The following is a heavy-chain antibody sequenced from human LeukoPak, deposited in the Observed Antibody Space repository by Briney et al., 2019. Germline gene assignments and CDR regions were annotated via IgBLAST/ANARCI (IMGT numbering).Heavy chain of an antibody. Sequence: GGSLRLSCAASGFTFRSYWMSWVRQAPGKGLEWVANMQPDGGEKYYVDSVKGRFTVSRDNAKRSLYLQMNSLRAEDTAVYYCARETPYGSLTFDYWGQGTRVTVSS. D-gene: IGHD3-10*01. CDR2: MQPDGGEK. CDR1: GFTFRSYW. J-gene: IGHJ4*02. V-gene: IGHV3-7*03. CDR3: ARETPYGSLTFDY.